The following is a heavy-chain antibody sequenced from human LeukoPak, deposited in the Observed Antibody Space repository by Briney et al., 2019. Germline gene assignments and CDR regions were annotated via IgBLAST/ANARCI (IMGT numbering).Heavy chain of an antibody. CDR2: IYPGDSDT. V-gene: IGHV5-51*01. CDR1: GYSFTNYW. CDR3: ARHRGPYCSSTSCYLDI. J-gene: IGHJ3*02. D-gene: IGHD2-2*01. Sequence: GESLKISCKGSGYSFTNYWIGWVRQMPGKGLEWMGIIYPGDSDTTYSPSFQGQVTISADKSISTAYLQWSSLKASDTAMFYCARHRGPYCSSTSCYLDIWGQGTMVTVSS.